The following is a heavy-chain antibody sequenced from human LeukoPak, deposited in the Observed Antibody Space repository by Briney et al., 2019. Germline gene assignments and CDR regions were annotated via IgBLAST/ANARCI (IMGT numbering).Heavy chain of an antibody. J-gene: IGHJ4*02. CDR3: AREGGSYRPLDY. Sequence: SETLSLTCAVSGGSITYYYWSWIRQPPGRGLEWIGYISYTGNTNYNPSLKSRVTISVDTSKNLFSLNLRSVTAADTAVYYCAREGGSYRPLDYSGQGTLVTVSS. V-gene: IGHV4-59*01. CDR1: GGSITYYY. D-gene: IGHD3-16*02. CDR2: ISYTGNT.